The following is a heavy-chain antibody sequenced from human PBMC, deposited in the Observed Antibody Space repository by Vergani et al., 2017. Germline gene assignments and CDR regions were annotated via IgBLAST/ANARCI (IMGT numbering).Heavy chain of an antibody. CDR2: VTAIGSA. D-gene: IGHD3-10*01. V-gene: IGHV4-34*02. Sequence: QVHLQQRGAGVLKPSETLSLTCGVIGGSLSGYFWSWIRQSPGRGLEWIGEVTAIGSAKYSPSATSRVTLSVDTSRGEFPLPVTSVTAADTGLYFCASRRPRLNLGSKSNAGTFDSWGQGTLVTVSS. CDR3: ASRRPRLNLGSKSNAGTFDS. J-gene: IGHJ4*02. CDR1: GGSLSGYF.